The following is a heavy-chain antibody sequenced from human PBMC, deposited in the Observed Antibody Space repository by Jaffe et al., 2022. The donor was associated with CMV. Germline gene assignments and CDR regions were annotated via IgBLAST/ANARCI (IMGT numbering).Heavy chain of an antibody. Sequence: EVQLVESGGGLVQPGGSLRLSCAASGFTFSSYWMSWVRQAPGKGLEWVANIKQDGSEKYYVDSVKGRFTISRDNAKNSLYLQMNSLRAEDTAVYYCARESGDYYDSSGYSLPWARHFDYWGQGTLVTVSS. CDR3: ARESGDYYDSSGYSLPWARHFDY. D-gene: IGHD3-22*01. CDR1: GFTFSSYW. V-gene: IGHV3-7*01. CDR2: IKQDGSEK. J-gene: IGHJ4*02.